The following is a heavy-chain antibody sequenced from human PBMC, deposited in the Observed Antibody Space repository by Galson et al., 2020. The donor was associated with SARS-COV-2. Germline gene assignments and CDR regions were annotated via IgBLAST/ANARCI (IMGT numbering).Heavy chain of an antibody. J-gene: IGHJ4*02. CDR1: GFSFSTYW. CDR3: ARCLSAVPWFE. V-gene: IGHV3-7*01. CDR2: IKPDGTSK. D-gene: IGHD3-10*01. Sequence: GGSLRLSCAASGFSFSTYWMSWVRQAPGKGLEWLANIKPDGTSKYYVDSVKGRFTISRDNAKNSLYLQMNSLRVEDTALYYCARCLSAVPWFEWGQGILVTVSS.